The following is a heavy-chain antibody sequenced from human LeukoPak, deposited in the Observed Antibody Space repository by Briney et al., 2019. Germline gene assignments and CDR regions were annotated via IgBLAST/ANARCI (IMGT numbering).Heavy chain of an antibody. Sequence: GGSLRLSCAACGFTFSSYGMHWVRQAPGKGLEWVAVIWYDGSNKYYADSVKGRFTISRDNSKNTLYLQMNSLRAEDTAVYYCARPQYYYGSGSPIDYWGQGTLVTVSS. CDR1: GFTFSSYG. CDR2: IWYDGSNK. J-gene: IGHJ4*02. D-gene: IGHD3-10*01. V-gene: IGHV3-33*01. CDR3: ARPQYYYGSGSPIDY.